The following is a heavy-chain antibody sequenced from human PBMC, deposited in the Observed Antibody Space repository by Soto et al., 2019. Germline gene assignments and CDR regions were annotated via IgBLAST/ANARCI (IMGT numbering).Heavy chain of an antibody. D-gene: IGHD7-27*01. V-gene: IGHV3-9*01. CDR2: ISWNGRSK. CDR1: GFTFDDYA. J-gene: IGHJ6*03. CDR3: ATNRVSLGNVYYLDV. Sequence: VQLVESGGALVQPGRSLRLSCAASGFTFDDYAMHWVRQAPGKGLEWVSGISWNGRSKAYAASVEGRFTISRDSASNSLYVQMERARSEDTALYYCATNRVSLGNVYYLDVWGKGTNATVSS.